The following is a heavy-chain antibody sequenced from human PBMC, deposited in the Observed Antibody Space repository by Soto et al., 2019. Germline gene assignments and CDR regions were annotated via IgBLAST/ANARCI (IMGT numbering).Heavy chain of an antibody. V-gene: IGHV3-23*01. CDR3: AKDLGITIFGVVIMGFDY. CDR2: ISGSGGST. CDR1: GFTFSSYA. J-gene: IGHJ4*02. Sequence: PGGSLRLSCAASGFTFSSYAMSWVRQAPGKGLEWVSAISGSGGSTYYADSVKGRFTISRDNSKNTLYLQMNSLRAEDTAVYYCAKDLGITIFGVVIMGFDYWGQGTLVTVSS. D-gene: IGHD3-3*01.